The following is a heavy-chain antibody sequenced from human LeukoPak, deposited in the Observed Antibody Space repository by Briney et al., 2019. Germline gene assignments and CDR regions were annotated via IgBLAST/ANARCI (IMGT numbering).Heavy chain of an antibody. CDR1: GFTFSDYW. Sequence: GGSLRLSCTASGFTFSDYWMTWVRQAPGKGLEWVANIKQDGSVKYYVDSVKGRFTISRDNAKNSLYLRMDSLRVEDTATYYCARWRGSTSERSDYWGQGTLVTVSS. V-gene: IGHV3-7*01. D-gene: IGHD2-2*01. CDR3: ARWRGSTSERSDY. CDR2: IKQDGSVK. J-gene: IGHJ4*02.